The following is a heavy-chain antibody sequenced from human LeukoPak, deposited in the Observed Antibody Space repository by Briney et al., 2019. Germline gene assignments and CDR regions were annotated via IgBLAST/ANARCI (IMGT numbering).Heavy chain of an antibody. CDR1: GYTFTSYD. J-gene: IGHJ3*02. Sequence: GASVKVSCKASGYTFTSYDINWVRQATGQGLEWMGWMNPNSGNTGYAQKFQGRVTMTRNTSISTAYTELSSLRSEDTAVYYCARYDYGDYDYAFDIWGQGTMVTVSS. CDR2: MNPNSGNT. D-gene: IGHD4-17*01. V-gene: IGHV1-8*01. CDR3: ARYDYGDYDYAFDI.